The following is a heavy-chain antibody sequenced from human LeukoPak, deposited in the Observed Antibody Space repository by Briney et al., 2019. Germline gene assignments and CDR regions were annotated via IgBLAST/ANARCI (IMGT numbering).Heavy chain of an antibody. CDR3: ARDLGGSSSEH. D-gene: IGHD6-6*01. CDR2: IYYSGST. CDR1: GCAISSHY. Sequence: PSETLSLTCTVSGCAISSHYWSWIRQPPWKGLEGMGYIYYSGSTTYNPSLKSRGTISLDTSKNQFSLKLSCVTAADTAVYYCARDLGGSSSEHWGQGTLVTVSS. J-gene: IGHJ4*02. V-gene: IGHV4-59*11.